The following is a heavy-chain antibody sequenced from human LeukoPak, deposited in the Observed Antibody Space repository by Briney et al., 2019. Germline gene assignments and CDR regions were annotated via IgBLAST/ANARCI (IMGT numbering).Heavy chain of an antibody. V-gene: IGHV5-51*01. CDR3: ARIPYYYDSSGYHFDY. CDR1: GYSFTSYW. Sequence: GESLKISCKGSGYSFTSYWIGWVRQMPGKGLEWIGIIYPGDSDTRYSPSFQGQVTISADKSISTAYLQWSSLKASDTAMYYCARIPYYYDSSGYHFDYWGQGTLVTVSS. J-gene: IGHJ4*02. D-gene: IGHD3-22*01. CDR2: IYPGDSDT.